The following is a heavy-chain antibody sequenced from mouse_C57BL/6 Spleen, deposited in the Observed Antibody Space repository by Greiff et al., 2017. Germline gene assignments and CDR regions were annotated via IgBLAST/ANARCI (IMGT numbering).Heavy chain of an antibody. CDR3: ARDTTEDFDY. Sequence: VQLQQSGPVLVKPGASVKMSCKASGYTFTDYYMNWVKQSHGKSLEWIGVINPYNGGTSYNQKFKGKATLTVDKSSSTAYMELNSLTSEDSAVYYCARDTTEDFDYWGQGTTLTVSS. J-gene: IGHJ2*01. V-gene: IGHV1-19*01. CDR2: INPYNGGT. D-gene: IGHD1-1*01. CDR1: GYTFTDYY.